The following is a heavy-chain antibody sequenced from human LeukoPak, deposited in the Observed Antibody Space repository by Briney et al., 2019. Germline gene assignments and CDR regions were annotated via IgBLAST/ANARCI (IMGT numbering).Heavy chain of an antibody. J-gene: IGHJ6*02. D-gene: IGHD2-8*01. CDR3: AKVRGLYGRGFYAMDV. CDR2: ISYDGNPK. CDR1: GFTFSDFG. Sequence: PGGSLRLSCTASGFTFSDFGIHWVRQAPGKGLDWVAGISYDGNPKYYADSVRGRFIISRDNSNNTLYLQLNSLRPDDTAVYYCAKVRGLYGRGFYAMDVWGQGTTVTVAS. V-gene: IGHV3-30*18.